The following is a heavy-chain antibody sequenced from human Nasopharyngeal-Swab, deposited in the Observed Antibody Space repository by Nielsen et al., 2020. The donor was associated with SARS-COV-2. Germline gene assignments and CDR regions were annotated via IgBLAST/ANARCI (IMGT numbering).Heavy chain of an antibody. V-gene: IGHV4-59*08. Sequence: WIRQPPGKGLEWIGYIYYSGSTKYNPSLKSRVTISVDTSKNQFSLKLSSVAAADTAVYYCARSEAEDYSSSWYDYWGRGTPVTVSS. CDR3: ARSEAEDYSSSWYDY. CDR2: IYYSGST. J-gene: IGHJ4*02. D-gene: IGHD6-13*01.